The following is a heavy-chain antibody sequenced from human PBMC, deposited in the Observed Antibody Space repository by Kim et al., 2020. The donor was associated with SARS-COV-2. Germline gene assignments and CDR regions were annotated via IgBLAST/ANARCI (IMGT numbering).Heavy chain of an antibody. J-gene: IGHJ5*02. CDR2: INTNTGNP. CDR3: GRGDYDFWSGYYIPNWFDP. V-gene: IGHV7-4-1*02. D-gene: IGHD3-3*01. CDR1: GYTFTSYA. Sequence: ASVKVSCKASGYTFTSYAMNWVRQAPGQGLEWMGWINTNTGNPTYAQGFTGRFVFSLDTSDSTAYLQISSLKAEDTAVYYCGRGDYDFWSGYYIPNWFDPWGQGTLVTVSS.